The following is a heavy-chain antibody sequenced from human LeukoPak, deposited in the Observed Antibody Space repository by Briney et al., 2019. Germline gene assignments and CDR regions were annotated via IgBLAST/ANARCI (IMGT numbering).Heavy chain of an antibody. V-gene: IGHV3-23*01. D-gene: IGHD3-22*01. CDR1: GFTVSSNY. Sequence: GGSLRLSCAASGFTVSSNYMSWVRQAPGKGLEWVAVTSGNGGNTLYAESVKGRFTISRDNSKNTLYLQMNSLRAEDTAVYYCAKEFYDSSGYYFPPFDYWGQGTLVTVSS. CDR2: TSGNGGNT. J-gene: IGHJ4*02. CDR3: AKEFYDSSGYYFPPFDY.